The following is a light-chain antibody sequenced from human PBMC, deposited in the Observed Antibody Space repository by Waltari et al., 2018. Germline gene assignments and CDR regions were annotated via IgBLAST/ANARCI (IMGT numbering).Light chain of an antibody. CDR2: ENS. CDR3: QSYDNSLI. CDR1: SSNIGAGYN. Sequence: QSVLTQPPSVSGAPGQRVTISCTGSSSNIGAGYNVHWYQVLPGAAPKLLIFENSNRPSGVADRFSGSKSGTSASLAVTGLQAEDEGYYYCQSYDNSLIFGGGTKLTVL. V-gene: IGLV1-40*01. J-gene: IGLJ2*01.